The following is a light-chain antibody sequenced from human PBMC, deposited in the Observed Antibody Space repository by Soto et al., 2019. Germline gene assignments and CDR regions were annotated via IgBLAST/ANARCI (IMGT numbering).Light chain of an antibody. CDR2: GAS. Sequence: EIVLTQSPGTLSLSPGERATLSCRASQSVSSSHLAWYQQKPGQAPRLLIYGASSRASGFPDRFSGSGSGTAFTLTISGLEPEDFAVYYCQQYGSSPPMYTFGQGTKLEIK. CDR1: QSVSSSH. CDR3: QQYGSSPPMYT. V-gene: IGKV3-20*01. J-gene: IGKJ2*01.